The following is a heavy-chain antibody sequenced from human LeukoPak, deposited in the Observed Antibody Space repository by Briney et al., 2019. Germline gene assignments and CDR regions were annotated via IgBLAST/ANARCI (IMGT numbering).Heavy chain of an antibody. D-gene: IGHD6-13*01. V-gene: IGHV3-23*01. CDR3: AKSKGIAAQGYFGY. CDR1: GFTFSSYA. J-gene: IGHJ4*02. Sequence: GGSLRLSCAASGFTFSSYAMSWVRQAPGKGLEWVSAISGRGGSTYYADSVKGRFTISRDNSKNTLYLQMNSLRAEDTAVYYCAKSKGIAAQGYFGYWGQGTLVTVSP. CDR2: ISGRGGST.